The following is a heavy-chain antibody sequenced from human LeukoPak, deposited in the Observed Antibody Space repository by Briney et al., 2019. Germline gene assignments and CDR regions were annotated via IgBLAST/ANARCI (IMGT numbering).Heavy chain of an antibody. Sequence: GGSLRLSCAASGFTFRNFWMSWVRQAPGRGLEWVANIHPEGNEKYHVESVRGRFTISRDNAKSSLFLQMNGLRVEDTAVYYCAWGDAFSGDHWGQGTLVTVSS. CDR3: AWGDAFSGDH. CDR1: GFTFRNFW. V-gene: IGHV3-7*04. J-gene: IGHJ4*02. CDR2: IHPEGNEK.